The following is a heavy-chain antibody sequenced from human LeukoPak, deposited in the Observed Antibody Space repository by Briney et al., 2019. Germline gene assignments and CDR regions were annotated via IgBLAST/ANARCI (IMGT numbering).Heavy chain of an antibody. J-gene: IGHJ3*02. Sequence: GGSLILSCAASGFTFSTSEMTWVRQAPGKGLESISYVGSGSLPIHYADSMRGRFIISRDNAKNSMFLQMTCLRGEDTALYYCVREDNFDALDIWGQGTMVTVSS. CDR1: GFTFSTSE. D-gene: IGHD1-20*01. V-gene: IGHV3-48*03. CDR2: VGSGSLPI. CDR3: VREDNFDALDI.